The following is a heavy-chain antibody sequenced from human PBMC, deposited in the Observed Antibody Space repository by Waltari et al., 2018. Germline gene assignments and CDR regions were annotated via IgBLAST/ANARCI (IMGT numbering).Heavy chain of an antibody. D-gene: IGHD3-10*01. CDR1: GYSISSGYY. CDR2: ITSSSSYI. Sequence: VQLQESGPGLVKPSETLSLPCAVSGYSISSGYYWGWIRQPPGKGLEWVSCITSSSSYIYYTDSVKGRFTISRDNAKNSLYLQMNSLRAEDTAVYYCARDPLHYYGSGSLYYFDYWDQGTLVTVSS. J-gene: IGHJ4*02. V-gene: IGHV3-21*01. CDR3: ARDPLHYYGSGSLYYFDY.